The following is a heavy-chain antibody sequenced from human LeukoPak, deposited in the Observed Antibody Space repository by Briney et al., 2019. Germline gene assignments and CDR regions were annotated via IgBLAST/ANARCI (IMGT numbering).Heavy chain of an antibody. D-gene: IGHD6-19*01. CDR3: ARDQGAVAGIDP. Sequence: SETLSLTCTVSGASISTIISYWGWIRQTPGKGLEWIGSIYYSGTTYYNPSLESRVTISIDTSKNQFSVKLTSVTAADTAVYYCARDQGAVAGIDPWGQGTLVTVSS. J-gene: IGHJ5*02. CDR2: IYYSGTT. V-gene: IGHV4-39*07. CDR1: GASISTIISY.